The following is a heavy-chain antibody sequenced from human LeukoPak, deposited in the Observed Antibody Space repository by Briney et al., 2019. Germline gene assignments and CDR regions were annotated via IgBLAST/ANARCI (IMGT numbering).Heavy chain of an antibody. CDR1: GFTFSGYG. CDR2: IAYDGSRK. V-gene: IGHV3-30*03. J-gene: IGHJ5*02. Sequence: PGGTLRLSCAASGFTFSGYGMHWVRQAPGKGLEWVTGIAYDGSRKHYADSVKGRFTIYRDNSRNTMDRQMNSLRVEDTAVYHCTRYDSSRFDPWGKGTLVIVSA. CDR3: TRYDSSRFDP. D-gene: IGHD3-3*01.